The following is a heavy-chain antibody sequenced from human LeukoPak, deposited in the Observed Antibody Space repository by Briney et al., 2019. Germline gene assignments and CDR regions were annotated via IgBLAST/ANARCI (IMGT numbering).Heavy chain of an antibody. J-gene: IGHJ5*02. Sequence: SETLSLTCTVSGGSISSSSYYWGWIRQPPGKGLEWIGSIYYSGSTYYNPSLKSRVTISVDTSKNQFSLKLSSVTAADTAVYYCARAGLVGATSWFDPWGQGTLVTVSS. V-gene: IGHV4-39*07. CDR2: IYYSGST. D-gene: IGHD1-26*01. CDR1: GGSISSSSYY. CDR3: ARAGLVGATSWFDP.